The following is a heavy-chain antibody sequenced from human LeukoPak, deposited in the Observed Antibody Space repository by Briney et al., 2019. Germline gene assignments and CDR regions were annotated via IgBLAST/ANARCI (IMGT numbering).Heavy chain of an antibody. D-gene: IGHD3-10*01. J-gene: IGHJ3*02. CDR3: ARACYYGSGSPYAFDI. CDR2: INPNSGGT. Sequence: GASVKVSCKASGYTFTGYYMHWVRQAPGQGLEWMGWINPNSGGTNYAQKFQGWVTMTRDTSISTAYMELSRLRSDDTAVYYCARACYYGSGSPYAFDIWGQGTMVTVSS. CDR1: GYTFTGYY. V-gene: IGHV1-2*04.